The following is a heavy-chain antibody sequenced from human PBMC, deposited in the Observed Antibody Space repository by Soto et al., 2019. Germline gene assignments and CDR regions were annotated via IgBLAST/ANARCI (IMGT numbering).Heavy chain of an antibody. CDR1: GYTFTGYY. D-gene: IGHD3-9*01. V-gene: IGHV1-2*02. CDR3: ARADFDNTANFYAGWFDT. Sequence: ASVKVSCKASGYTFTGYYIHWLRQAPGQGLEWLGWLNPKSGDTKYAQKFQGRVTMTNDTSISTAYMELSRLGSDDTAVYYCARADFDNTANFYAGWFDTWGQGTLVTVSS. CDR2: LNPKSGDT. J-gene: IGHJ5*02.